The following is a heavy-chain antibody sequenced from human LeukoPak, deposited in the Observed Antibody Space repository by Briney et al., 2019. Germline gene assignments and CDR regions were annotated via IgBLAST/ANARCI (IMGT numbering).Heavy chain of an antibody. V-gene: IGHV1-46*01. D-gene: IGHD2-8*01. CDR3: ARGRYCTNGVCYHTWFDH. Sequence: ASVKVSCKASGYTFTNYYMHWVRQAPGQGLQRMGIINPYSGTTTYAQRFQGRVTMTRDTSTNTVYMELSSLRSEDTALYYCARGRYCTNGVCYHTWFDHWGQGTLVTVSS. CDR1: GYTFTNYY. J-gene: IGHJ5*02. CDR2: INPYSGTT.